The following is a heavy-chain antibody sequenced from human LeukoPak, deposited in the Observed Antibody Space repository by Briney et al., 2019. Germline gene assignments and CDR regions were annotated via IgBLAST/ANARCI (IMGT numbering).Heavy chain of an antibody. J-gene: IGHJ6*03. CDR3: AKVAVVGATGYYYMDV. V-gene: IGHV3-21*01. CDR2: ISGSGGST. Sequence: GGSLRLSCAASGFTVSSNYMSWVRQAPGKGLEWVSAISGSGGSTYYADSVKGRFTISRDNAKNSLYLQMNSLRAEDTAVYYCAKVAVVGATGYYYMDVWGKGTTVTVSS. D-gene: IGHD1-26*01. CDR1: GFTVSSNY.